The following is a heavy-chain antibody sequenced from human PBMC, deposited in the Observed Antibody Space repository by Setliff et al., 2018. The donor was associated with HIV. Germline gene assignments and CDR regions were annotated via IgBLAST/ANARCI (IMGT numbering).Heavy chain of an antibody. CDR3: AKGVKWLDP. J-gene: IGHJ5*02. V-gene: IGHV3-53*01. Sequence: PGWSLRLSCAASGFTVSDTHMTWVRQAPGKGLEWVSFIYSDGRTYYGESVKGRFTISRDDSKNTLYLQMHSLRVEDTAAYYCAKGVKWLDPWGQGIQVTVSS. CDR2: IYSDGRT. D-gene: IGHD3-16*01. CDR1: GFTVSDTH.